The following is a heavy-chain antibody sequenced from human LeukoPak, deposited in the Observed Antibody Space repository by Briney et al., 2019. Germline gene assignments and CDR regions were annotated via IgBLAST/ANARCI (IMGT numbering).Heavy chain of an antibody. CDR2: INPSGGST. CDR1: GYTFTSYY. J-gene: IGHJ6*02. D-gene: IGHD3-3*01. CDR3: ARDSTYYDFWSGYPSRPTYYYYYGMDV. V-gene: IGHV1-46*01. Sequence: ASVKVSCTASGYTFTSYYMHWVRQAPGQGLEWMGIINPSGGSTSYAQKFQGRVTMTRDTSTSTVYMELSSLRSEDTAVYYCARDSTYYDFWSGYPSRPTYYYYYGMDVWGQGTTVTVSS.